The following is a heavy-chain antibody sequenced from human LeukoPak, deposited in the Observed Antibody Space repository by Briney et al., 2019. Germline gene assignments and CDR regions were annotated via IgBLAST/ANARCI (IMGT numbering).Heavy chain of an antibody. CDR1: GFTFSAFG. V-gene: IGHV3-23*01. Sequence: PGGSLRLSCAASGFTFSAFGMNWVRQAPGKGLEWVSTITKSGDSTYYVDSVKGRFTISRDNSKNTLYLQMNSLRAEDTAKYYCTDHHCGKSSSAVWGLGTTFNVSS. D-gene: IGHD1-14*01. J-gene: IGHJ6*02. CDR2: ITKSGDST. CDR3: TDHHCGKSSSAV.